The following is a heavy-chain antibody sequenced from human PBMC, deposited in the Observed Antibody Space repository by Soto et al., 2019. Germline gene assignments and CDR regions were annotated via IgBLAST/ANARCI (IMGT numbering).Heavy chain of an antibody. CDR3: AHSYNYYYGSGSYGWFDP. CDR1: GYTFTSYD. CDR2: MNPNSGNT. D-gene: IGHD3-10*01. J-gene: IGHJ5*02. Sequence: ASVKVSCKASGYTFTSYDINWVRQATGQGLEWMGWMNPNSGNTGYAQKFQGRVTMTRNTSISTAYMELSSLRSEDTAVYYCAHSYNYYYGSGSYGWFDPWGQGTLVTVSS. V-gene: IGHV1-8*01.